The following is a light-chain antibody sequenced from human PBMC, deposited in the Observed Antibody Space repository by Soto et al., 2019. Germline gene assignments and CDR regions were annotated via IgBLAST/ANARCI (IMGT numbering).Light chain of an antibody. V-gene: IGLV2-8*01. J-gene: IGLJ1*01. CDR1: SSDIGTYDY. CDR3: SSYTSSSTPCV. CDR2: EVS. Sequence: QSALTQPPSASGSLGQSVTISCTGTSSDIGTYDYVSWYQQHPGRAPKLIIFEVSKRPLGVPDRFSGSKSGNTASLTISGLQAEDEADYYCSSYTSSSTPCVFGTGTKLTVL.